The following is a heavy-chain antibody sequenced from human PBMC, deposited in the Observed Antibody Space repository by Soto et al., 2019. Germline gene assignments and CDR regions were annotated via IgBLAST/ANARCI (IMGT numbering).Heavy chain of an antibody. CDR2: IKQDGSEK. CDR3: ARDSTFVVVPAKISPERGMDV. V-gene: IGHV3-7*05. Sequence: GGSLRLSCAASGFTFSSYWMSWVRQAPGKGLEWVANIKQDGSEKYYVDSVKGRFTISRDNAKNSLYLQMNSLRAEDTAVYYCARDSTFVVVPAKISPERGMDVWGQGTTVTVSS. J-gene: IGHJ6*02. CDR1: GFTFSSYW. D-gene: IGHD2-2*01.